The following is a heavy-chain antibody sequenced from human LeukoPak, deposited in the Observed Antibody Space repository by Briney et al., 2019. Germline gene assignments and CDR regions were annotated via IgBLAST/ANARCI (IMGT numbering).Heavy chain of an antibody. Sequence: SDSVKGRFTISRDNAKNSLYLQMNSLRIEDTAVYYCARQANFFDLWGQGTLVTVSS. J-gene: IGHJ4*02. V-gene: IGHV3-11*06. CDR3: ARQANFFDL.